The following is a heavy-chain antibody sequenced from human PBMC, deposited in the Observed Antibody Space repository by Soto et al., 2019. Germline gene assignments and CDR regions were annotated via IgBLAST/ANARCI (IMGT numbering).Heavy chain of an antibody. CDR1: GGSISSYY. Sequence: QAQLQESGPGLVKPSETLSLICTVSGGSISSYYWNWIRQSPGKGLEWIASLDYSGTTNYNPSLKSRITTSVDPSKKQFSLKMRSVTAADTAVYYCARDSFPPYSSSSKGFDYWGQGSLVTVST. D-gene: IGHD6-6*01. CDR3: ARDSFPPYSSSSKGFDY. J-gene: IGHJ4*02. V-gene: IGHV4-59*01. CDR2: LDYSGTT.